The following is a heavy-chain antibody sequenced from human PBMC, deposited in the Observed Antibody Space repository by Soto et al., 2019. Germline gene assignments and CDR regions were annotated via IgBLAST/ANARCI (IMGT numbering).Heavy chain of an antibody. CDR1: GGSISSYY. CDR3: ERYVRSLQRSPDYSYGMEV. D-gene: IGHD6-25*01. Sequence: SETLSLTCTVSGGSISSYYWGWIRQPPGKGLEWIGYIYYSGSTNYNPSLKSRVTISVDTSKNQFSMKMSSVTAADTAVYYCERYVRSLQRSPDYSYGMEVWGQASPGT. CDR2: IYYSGST. V-gene: IGHV4-59*01. J-gene: IGHJ6*02.